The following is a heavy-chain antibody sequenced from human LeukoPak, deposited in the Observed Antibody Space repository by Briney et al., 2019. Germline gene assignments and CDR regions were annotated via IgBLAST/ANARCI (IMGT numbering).Heavy chain of an antibody. CDR3: ARDRGQLERLYYYYYMDV. D-gene: IGHD1-1*01. CDR1: GYTFSGYY. V-gene: IGHV1-2*02. J-gene: IGHJ6*03. Sequence: ASVTVSCKASGYTFSGYYMHWVRQAPGQGLEWVGWINPNSGGTNYAQKFQGRVTMTRDPSISTAYMELSRLLSGDTAVYYCARDRGQLERLYYYYYMDVWGKGTTVTISS. CDR2: INPNSGGT.